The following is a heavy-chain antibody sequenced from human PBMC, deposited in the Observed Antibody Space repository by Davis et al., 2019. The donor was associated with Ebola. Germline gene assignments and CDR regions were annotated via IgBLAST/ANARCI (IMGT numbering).Heavy chain of an antibody. D-gene: IGHD3-22*01. CDR1: GGSFSGYY. V-gene: IGHV4-34*01. CDR2: INHSGST. J-gene: IGHJ4*02. Sequence: SETLSLTCAVYGGSFSGYYWSWIRQPPGKGLEWIGEINHSGSTNYNPSLKSRVTISVDTSKNQFSLKLSSVTAADTAVYYCARAGGDDSSGYYWFLDYWGQGTLVTVSS. CDR3: ARAGGDDSSGYYWFLDY.